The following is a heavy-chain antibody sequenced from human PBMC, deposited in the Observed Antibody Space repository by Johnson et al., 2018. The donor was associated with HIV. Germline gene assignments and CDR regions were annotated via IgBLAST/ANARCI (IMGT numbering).Heavy chain of an antibody. V-gene: IGHV3-7*05. Sequence: VRLVESGGGLVQPGGSLRLSCAASGFTFSSYWMTWVRQAPGKGLEWVANIRPDGREQYCLDSVKGLFTISRDNAKNSLYLQMNSLRAEDTAMYYCARYRGSYHGLDIWGQGTMVTVSS. J-gene: IGHJ3*02. CDR1: GFTFSSYW. CDR3: ARYRGSYHGLDI. CDR2: IRPDGREQ. D-gene: IGHD1-26*01.